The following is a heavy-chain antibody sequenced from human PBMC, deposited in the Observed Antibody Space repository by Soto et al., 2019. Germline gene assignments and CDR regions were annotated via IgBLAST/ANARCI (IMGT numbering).Heavy chain of an antibody. CDR3: ARDETDGCSGGSCYSGYYYYGMDV. CDR1: GFTFSDYY. J-gene: IGHJ6*02. D-gene: IGHD2-15*01. V-gene: IGHV3-11*01. CDR2: ISSSGSAI. Sequence: GGSLRLSCAASGFTFSDYYMSWIRQAPGKGLEWVSYISSSGSAIYYADSVKGRFTISRDNAKNSLYLQMNSLRAEDTAVYYCARDETDGCSGGSCYSGYYYYGMDVWGQGTTVTVSS.